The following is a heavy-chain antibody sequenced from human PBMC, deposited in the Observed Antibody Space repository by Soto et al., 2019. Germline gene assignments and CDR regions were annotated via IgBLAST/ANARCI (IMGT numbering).Heavy chain of an antibody. CDR1: GFTVSSNY. V-gene: IGHV3-53*04. CDR2: IYSGGST. Sequence: ESGGGLVQPGGSLRLSCAASGFTVSSNYMSWVRQAPGKGLEWVSVIYSGGSTYYADSVKGRFTISRHNSKNTLYLQMNSLRAEDTAVYYCARGYGDYVGYYFDYWGQGTLVTVSS. CDR3: ARGYGDYVGYYFDY. J-gene: IGHJ4*02. D-gene: IGHD4-17*01.